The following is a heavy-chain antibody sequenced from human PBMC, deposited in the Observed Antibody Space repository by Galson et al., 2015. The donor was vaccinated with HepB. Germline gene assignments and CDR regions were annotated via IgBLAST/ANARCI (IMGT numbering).Heavy chain of an antibody. CDR2: ISYDGSNK. Sequence: SLRLSCAASGFTFSSYGMHWARQAPGKGLEWVAVISYDGSNKYYADSVKGRFTISRDNSKNTLYLQMNSLRAEDTAVYYCAKDRQWPRGGFDYWGQGTLVTVSS. CDR3: AKDRQWPRGGFDY. V-gene: IGHV3-30*18. CDR1: GFTFSSYG. J-gene: IGHJ4*02. D-gene: IGHD6-19*01.